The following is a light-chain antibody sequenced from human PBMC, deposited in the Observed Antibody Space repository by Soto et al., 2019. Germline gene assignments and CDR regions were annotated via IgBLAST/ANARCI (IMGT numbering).Light chain of an antibody. CDR1: SSYVGGYNS. CDR2: DVN. CDR3: CSYAGQDTTYV. J-gene: IGLJ1*01. Sequence: QSALTQPRSVSGSPGQSVSISCTATSSYVGGYNSISWYQQHPGKAPRLMIYDVNVRPSGVPHRFSGSRSGNTASLTISGLQAEDAAEYYCCSYAGQDTTYVFGNGTKVTV. V-gene: IGLV2-11*01.